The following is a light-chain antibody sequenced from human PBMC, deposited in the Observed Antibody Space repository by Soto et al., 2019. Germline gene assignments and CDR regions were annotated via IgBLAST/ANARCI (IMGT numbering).Light chain of an antibody. V-gene: IGLV2-14*01. Sequence: QSALTQPASVSGSPGQSITISCTGTSSDVGGYNYVSWYQQHPGKSPKLMIYDVSNRPSGVSNRFSGSKSGNTASLTISGLQAEDEAAYYCTSYSSSSTLLFGGGTKLTV. CDR1: SSDVGGYNY. CDR3: TSYSSSSTLL. J-gene: IGLJ2*01. CDR2: DVS.